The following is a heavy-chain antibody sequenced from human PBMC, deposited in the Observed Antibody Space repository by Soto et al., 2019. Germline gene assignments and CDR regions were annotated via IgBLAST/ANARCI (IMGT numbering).Heavy chain of an antibody. CDR2: IVVGSGNT. J-gene: IGHJ5*02. Sequence: GSSVKVSCKASGFTFTRSAVQWVRQARGQRLEWIGWIVVGSGNTNYAQKFQERVTISRDMSTSTAYMELSSLRSEDTAVYYCAADRGFWSKLNGFDPCGKGTLVTVSS. V-gene: IGHV1-58*01. CDR3: AADRGFWSKLNGFDP. CDR1: GFTFTRSA. D-gene: IGHD3-3*01.